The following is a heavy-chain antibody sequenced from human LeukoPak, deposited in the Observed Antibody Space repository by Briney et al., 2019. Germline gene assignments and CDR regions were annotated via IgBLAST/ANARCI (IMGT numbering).Heavy chain of an antibody. J-gene: IGHJ4*02. CDR2: IYPGDSNI. V-gene: IGHV5-51*01. Sequence: GESLKISGQGSGSRFSNYWSGGVRPLPGKGLEWMGIIYPGDSNIIYSPFLQGQVTISADKSTTTAYLQWTSLKASDTAMYYCARVSNSYFDYWGQGTLVTVSS. CDR1: GSRFSNYW. D-gene: IGHD4-11*01. CDR3: ARVSNSYFDY.